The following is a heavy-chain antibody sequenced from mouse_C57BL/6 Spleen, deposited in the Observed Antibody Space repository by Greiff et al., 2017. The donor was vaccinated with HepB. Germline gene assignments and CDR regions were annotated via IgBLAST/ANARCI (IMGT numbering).Heavy chain of an antibody. CDR1: GYSFTGYY. Sequence: VQLKQSGPELVKPGASVKISCKASGYSFTGYYMNWVKQSPEKSLEWIGEINPSSGGTTYNQKFKAKATLTVDKSSSTAYMQLKSLTSEDSAVYYCAFYYDYAFAYWGQGTLVTVSA. CDR2: INPSSGGT. V-gene: IGHV1-42*01. CDR3: AFYYDYAFAY. J-gene: IGHJ3*01. D-gene: IGHD2-4*01.